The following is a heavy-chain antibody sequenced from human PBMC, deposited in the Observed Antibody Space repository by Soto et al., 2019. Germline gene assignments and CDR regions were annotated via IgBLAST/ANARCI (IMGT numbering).Heavy chain of an antibody. V-gene: IGHV4-30-2*01. CDR2: IYHSGRT. Sequence: QLQLQESGSGLVKPSQTLSLTCAVSGGSISSGGYSWSWIRQPPGKGLEWIVYIYHSGRTYYNPYLQSRVTISVDRSKNQFSLKLSSVTAAYTAVYYCARGGGDDWFDTWGQGTLVTFSS. CDR1: GGSISSGGYS. J-gene: IGHJ5*02. D-gene: IGHD2-21*02. CDR3: ARGGGDDWFDT.